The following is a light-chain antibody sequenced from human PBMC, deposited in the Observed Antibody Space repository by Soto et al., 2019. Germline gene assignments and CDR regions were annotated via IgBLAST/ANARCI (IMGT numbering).Light chain of an antibody. V-gene: IGKV1-8*01. J-gene: IGKJ1*01. CDR1: QDIHNY. CDR3: QHYYNYPWT. CDR2: AAS. Sequence: AVLLTQSPSSFSASTGDRATITCRASQDIHNYLAWYQQVPGKAPKLLLYAASILQTGVPSRFSGSGCGTDFTLTIVGLQSEDFATYFCQHYYNYPWTFGQGTTVE.